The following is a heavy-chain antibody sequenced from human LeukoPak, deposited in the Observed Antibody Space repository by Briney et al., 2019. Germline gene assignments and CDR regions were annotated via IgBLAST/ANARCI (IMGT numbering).Heavy chain of an antibody. CDR1: GFTFSSYA. D-gene: IGHD6-13*01. J-gene: IGHJ4*02. CDR2: ISGSGGTT. CDR3: ARDSRGSSWFFDY. Sequence: PGGSLRLSCAASGFTFSSYAMSWVRQAPGKGLEWVSAISGSGGTTYYADSVKGRFTISRDNSKNTLYLQMNSLRVEDTAVYYCARDSRGSSWFFDYWGQGALVTVSS. V-gene: IGHV3-23*01.